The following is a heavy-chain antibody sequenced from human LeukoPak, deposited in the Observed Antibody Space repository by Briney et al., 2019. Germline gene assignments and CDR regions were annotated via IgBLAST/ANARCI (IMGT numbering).Heavy chain of an antibody. V-gene: IGHV3-23*01. Sequence: GGSLRLSCAASGFTFSSYAMSWVRQAPGKGLEWVSAISGSGGSTYYADFVKGRFTISRDNSKNTLYLRMNSLRAEDTAVYYCAKDNYNWNEHTFDYWGQGTLVTVSS. CDR2: ISGSGGST. CDR3: AKDNYNWNEHTFDY. J-gene: IGHJ4*02. D-gene: IGHD1-20*01. CDR1: GFTFSSYA.